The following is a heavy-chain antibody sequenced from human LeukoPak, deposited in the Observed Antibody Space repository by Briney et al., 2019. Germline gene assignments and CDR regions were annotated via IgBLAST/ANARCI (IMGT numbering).Heavy chain of an antibody. V-gene: IGHV4-59*01. CDR1: GGSISSYY. CDR2: ISYSGST. D-gene: IGHD1-26*01. J-gene: IGHJ5*02. Sequence: SSETLSLTCTVSGGSISSYYWSWLRQPPGKGLEWIGYISYSGSTTYNPSFKSRVTISVDMSKNQFSLNLRSVTAADTAVYYCARDLEESGRYLRFDPWGQGTLVTVS. CDR3: ARDLEESGRYLRFDP.